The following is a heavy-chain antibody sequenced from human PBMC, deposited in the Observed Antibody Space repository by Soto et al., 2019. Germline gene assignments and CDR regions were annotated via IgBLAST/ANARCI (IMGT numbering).Heavy chain of an antibody. CDR2: INSGASTT. D-gene: IGHD6-19*01. CDR1: GFTFSSSW. CDR3: ARGPSGWFGYDY. V-gene: IGHV3-74*01. J-gene: IGHJ4*02. Sequence: EVQLVESGGGLVQPGGSLRLSCAASGFTFSSSWMHWVRQAPGKGLVWVSRINSGASTTNYADSVKGRFTISRDNAKNTLYQQMDSLTAEDTAVYYCARGPSGWFGYDYWGQGTLVTVSS.